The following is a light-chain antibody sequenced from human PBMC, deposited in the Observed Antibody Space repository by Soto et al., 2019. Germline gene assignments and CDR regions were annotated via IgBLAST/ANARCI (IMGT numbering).Light chain of an antibody. V-gene: IGKV2-28*01. J-gene: IGKJ5*01. CDR1: QSLLHTNGHNY. Sequence: DIVMTQSPLSLPVTPGEPASISCRSSQSLLHTNGHNYLGWYLQKPGQSPRLLVYGTSSRAAGIPDRFSGSGSGTDFTLTISSLEPEDFAVYYCQQRSNWPPITFGQGTRLEIK. CDR2: GTS. CDR3: QQRSNWPPIT.